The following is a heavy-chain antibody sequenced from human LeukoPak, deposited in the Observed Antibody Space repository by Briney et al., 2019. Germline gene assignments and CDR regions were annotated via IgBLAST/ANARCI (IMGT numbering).Heavy chain of an antibody. CDR2: IFHSGTT. CDR1: GGSISTNNW. D-gene: IGHD3-16*01. CDR3: ARGSRGISSFDP. J-gene: IGHJ5*02. Sequence: SETLSLTCAVSGGSISTNNWWSWVRQPPGKGLEWIGEIFHSGTTNYNPSLKSRVIMSVDKSKNQLFLKLNSVTAADTAVYYCARGSRGISSFDPWGQGTLVTVSS. V-gene: IGHV4-4*02.